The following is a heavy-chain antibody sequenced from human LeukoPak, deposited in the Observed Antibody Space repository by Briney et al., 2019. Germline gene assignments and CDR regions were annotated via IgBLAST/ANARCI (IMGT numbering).Heavy chain of an antibody. V-gene: IGHV3-23*01. CDR2: ISGSGGST. CDR1: GFTFSSYA. J-gene: IGHJ4*02. Sequence: GGSLRLSCAASGFTFSSYAMNWVRQAPGKGLEWVSAISGSGGSTYYADSVKGRFTISRDNSKNTLYLQMNSLRADDTAVYYCAKVSYCTTTSCPPAVWGQGTLVTVSS. CDR3: AKVSYCTTTSCPPAV. D-gene: IGHD2-2*01.